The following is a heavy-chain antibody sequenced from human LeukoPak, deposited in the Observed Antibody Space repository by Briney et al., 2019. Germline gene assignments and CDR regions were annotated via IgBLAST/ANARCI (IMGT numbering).Heavy chain of an antibody. CDR3: AKAPFSSGWSYFDY. CDR1: GFTFDDYA. D-gene: IGHD6-19*01. Sequence: GGSLRLSCAASGFTFDDYAMHWVRQAPGKGLEWVSGISWNSGSIGYADSVKGRFTTSRDNANNSLYLQMNNLRPEDTALYYCAKAPFSSGWSYFDYWGQGTLVTVSS. V-gene: IGHV3-9*01. CDR2: ISWNSGSI. J-gene: IGHJ4*02.